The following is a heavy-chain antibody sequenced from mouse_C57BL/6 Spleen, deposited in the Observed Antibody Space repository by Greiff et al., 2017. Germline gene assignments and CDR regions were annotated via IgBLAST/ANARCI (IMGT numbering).Heavy chain of an antibody. CDR3: ARQGEYAMDY. CDR1: GFTFSDYG. Sequence: EVLLVESGGDLVKPGGSLKLSCAASGFTFSDYGMHWVRQAPEKGLEWVAYISSGSSTIYYADTVKGRYTISRDNAKNTLFLQMTSLRSEDTAMYYCARQGEYAMDYWGQGTSVTVSS. J-gene: IGHJ4*01. CDR2: ISSGSSTI. V-gene: IGHV5-17*01.